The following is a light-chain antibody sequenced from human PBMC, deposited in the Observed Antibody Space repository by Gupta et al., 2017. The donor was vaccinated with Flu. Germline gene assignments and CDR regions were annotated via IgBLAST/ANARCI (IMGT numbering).Light chain of an antibody. J-gene: IGKJ1*01. CDR3: QRRSNWPPWT. Sequence: EIVLTQSPATLSLSPGERATLSCRASQSVSSYLDWYQQKPGQAPRLLIYDASSRGTGIPARFSGRECGTDLTLTISIRELEDFAVYYCQRRSNWPPWTFGEGTKVEIK. CDR2: DAS. CDR1: QSVSSY. V-gene: IGKV3-11*01.